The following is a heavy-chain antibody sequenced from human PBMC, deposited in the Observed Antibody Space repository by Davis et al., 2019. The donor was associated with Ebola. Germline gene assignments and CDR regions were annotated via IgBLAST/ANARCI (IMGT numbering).Heavy chain of an antibody. D-gene: IGHD3-10*01. CDR1: GGSISSSSYY. CDR3: ARLSNFGELLYLGRGFDP. V-gene: IGHV4-39*01. Sequence: SETLSLTCTVSGGSISSSSYYWGWIRQPPGKGLEWIGSIYYSGSTYYNPSLKSRVTISVDTSKNQFSLKLSSVTAADTAVYYCARLSNFGELLYLGRGFDPWGQGTLVTVSS. CDR2: IYYSGST. J-gene: IGHJ5*02.